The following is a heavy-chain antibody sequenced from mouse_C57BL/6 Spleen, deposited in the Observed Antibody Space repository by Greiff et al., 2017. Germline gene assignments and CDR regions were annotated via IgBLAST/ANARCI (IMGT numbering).Heavy chain of an antibody. D-gene: IGHD1-1*01. V-gene: IGHV1-85*01. CDR1: GYTFTSYD. CDR2: IYPRDGST. CDR3: ARRGYYDGSYYFDY. J-gene: IGHJ2*01. Sequence: VKLVESGPELVKPGASVKLSCKASGYTFTSYDINWVKQRPGQGLEWIGWIYPRDGSTKYNEKFKGKATLTVDTSSSTAYMELHSLASEDSAVYFCARRGYYDGSYYFDYWGQGTTLTVSS.